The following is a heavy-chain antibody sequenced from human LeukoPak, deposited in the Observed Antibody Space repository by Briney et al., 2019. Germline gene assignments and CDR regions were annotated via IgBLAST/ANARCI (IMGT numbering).Heavy chain of an antibody. Sequence: GASVKVSCKASGYTFTGYYMHWVRQAPGQGLEWMGWINPNSGGTNYAQKFQGRVTMTRDTSISTVYMELSRLRSDDTAVYYCARDLYCSSTNCYSPFYNFYYLDVWGKGTTVTVSS. CDR3: ARDLYCSSTNCYSPFYNFYYLDV. CDR1: GYTFTGYY. J-gene: IGHJ6*03. CDR2: INPNSGGT. V-gene: IGHV1-2*02. D-gene: IGHD2-2*01.